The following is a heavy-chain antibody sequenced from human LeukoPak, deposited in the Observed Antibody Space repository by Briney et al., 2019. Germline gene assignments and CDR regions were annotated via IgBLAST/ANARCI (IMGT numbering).Heavy chain of an antibody. CDR3: ARDSSSWYRRITRADGFLVDGLNWFDP. CDR2: ISSSSSTI. D-gene: IGHD6-13*01. J-gene: IGHJ5*02. Sequence: GGSLRLSCAASGFTFSGYSMNWVRQAPGKGLEWVSYISSSSSTIYYADSVKGRFTISRDNAKNSLYLQMNSLRAEDTAVYYCARDSSSWYRRITRADGFLVDGLNWFDPWGQGTLVTVSS. V-gene: IGHV3-48*01. CDR1: GFTFSGYS.